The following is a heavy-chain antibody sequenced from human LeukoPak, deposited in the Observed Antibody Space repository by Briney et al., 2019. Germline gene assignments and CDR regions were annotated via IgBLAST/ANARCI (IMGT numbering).Heavy chain of an antibody. J-gene: IGHJ3*02. CDR1: GYSISSGYY. D-gene: IGHD4-17*01. CDR3: ASRTTVTTRGRAFDI. CDR2: IYHSGST. V-gene: IGHV4-38-2*02. Sequence: SETLSLTCTVSGYSISSGYYWGWIRQPPGQGLEWIGSIYHSGSTYYNPSLKSRVTISVDTSKNQFSLKLSSVTAADTAVYYCASRTTVTTRGRAFDIWGQGTMVTVSS.